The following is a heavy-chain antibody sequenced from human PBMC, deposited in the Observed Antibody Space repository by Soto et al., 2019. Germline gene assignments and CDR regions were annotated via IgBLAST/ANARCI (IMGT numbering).Heavy chain of an antibody. CDR3: AKDLGSSGYDYYYYYGMDV. V-gene: IGHV3-30*18. J-gene: IGHJ6*02. CDR1: GFTFSSYG. Sequence: QVQLVESGGGVVQPGRSLRLSCAASGFTFSSYGMHWVRQAPGKGLEWVAVISYDGSNKYYADSVKGRFTISRDNSKNTLYLQMNSLRAEDTAVYYCAKDLGSSGYDYYYYYGMDVWGQGTTVTVSS. D-gene: IGHD3-22*01. CDR2: ISYDGSNK.